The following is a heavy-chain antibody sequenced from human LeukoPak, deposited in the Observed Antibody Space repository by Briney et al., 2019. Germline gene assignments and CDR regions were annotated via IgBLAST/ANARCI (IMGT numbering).Heavy chain of an antibody. J-gene: IGHJ4*02. CDR1: GGSISSYY. D-gene: IGHD5/OR15-5a*01. CDR3: ARVGAVSRGFDY. CDR2: IYYSGST. Sequence: PSETLSLTCTVSGGSISSYYWSWIRQPPGKGLEWIGYIYYSGSTYYNPSLKSRVTISLDTSKNQFSLKLSSVTAADTAVYYCARVGAVSRGFDYWGQGTLVTVSS. V-gene: IGHV4-59*01.